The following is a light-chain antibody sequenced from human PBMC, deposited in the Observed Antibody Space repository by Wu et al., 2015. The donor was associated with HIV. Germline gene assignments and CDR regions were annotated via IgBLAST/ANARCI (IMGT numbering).Light chain of an antibody. V-gene: IGKV3-20*01. Sequence: EIVLTQSPATLSLSPGERVTLSCRASQWISSSYLAWYQHKPGQSPRLLIYGAFSRPTGIPDRFSGSGSGTDFTLTISRLEPEDFAVYYCQQYGSSPYSFGQETKLEIK. CDR2: GAF. CDR3: QQYGSSPYS. CDR1: QWISSSY. J-gene: IGKJ2*03.